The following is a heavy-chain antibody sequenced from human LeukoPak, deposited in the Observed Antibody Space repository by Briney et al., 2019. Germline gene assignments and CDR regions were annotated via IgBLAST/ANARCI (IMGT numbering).Heavy chain of an antibody. Sequence: EASVKVSCKASGYTLTGYYMHWVRQAPGQGLEWMGWINPNSGGTNYAQKFQGRVTMTRDTSISTVYMELSSLRSEDTAIYYCARIRDGYNDAYDIWGQGTVVTVPS. J-gene: IGHJ3*02. CDR1: GYTLTGYY. CDR3: ARIRDGYNDAYDI. D-gene: IGHD5-24*01. V-gene: IGHV1-2*02. CDR2: INPNSGGT.